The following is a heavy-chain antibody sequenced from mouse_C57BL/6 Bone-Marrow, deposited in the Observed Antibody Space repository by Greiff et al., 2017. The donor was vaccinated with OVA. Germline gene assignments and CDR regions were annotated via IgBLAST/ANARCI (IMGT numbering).Heavy chain of an antibody. Sequence: EVQLVESGAELVRPGASVKLSCTASGFNIKDDYMHWVKQRPEQGLEWIGWIDPENGDTESASKFQGKATITADTSSNTAYLQLSSLTSEDTAVYYCTQSTMVTRGFAYWGQGTLVTVSA. CDR3: TQSTMVTRGFAY. D-gene: IGHD2-1*01. CDR1: GFNIKDDY. J-gene: IGHJ3*01. V-gene: IGHV14-4*01. CDR2: IDPENGDT.